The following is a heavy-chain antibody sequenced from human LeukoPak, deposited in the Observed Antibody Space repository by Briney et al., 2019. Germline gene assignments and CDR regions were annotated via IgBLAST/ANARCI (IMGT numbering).Heavy chain of an antibody. D-gene: IGHD1-7*01. CDR2: INPSGGST. CDR1: GYTFTNYV. CDR3: ARGVTGTTKIPLNWFDP. J-gene: IGHJ5*02. V-gene: IGHV1-46*01. Sequence: ASVKVSCKASGYTFTNYVIHWVRQAPGQGLEWMGIINPSGGSTSYAQKFQGRVTMTRDMSTSTVYMDLSSLRSEDTAVYYCARGVTGTTKIPLNWFDPWGQGTLVTVSS.